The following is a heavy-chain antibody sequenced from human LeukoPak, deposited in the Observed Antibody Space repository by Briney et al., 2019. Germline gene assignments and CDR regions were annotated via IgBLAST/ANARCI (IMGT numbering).Heavy chain of an antibody. CDR1: GGTFSSYA. V-gene: IGHV1-69*04. CDR3: AKDPLDNWNDAGVDY. CDR2: IVPILGIA. D-gene: IGHD1-20*01. J-gene: IGHJ4*02. Sequence: SVKVSCKASGGTFSSYAISWVRQAPGQGLEWMGRIVPILGIANYAQKFQGRVTITADKSTSTAYMELSSLRSEDTAVYYCAKDPLDNWNDAGVDYWGQGTLVTVSS.